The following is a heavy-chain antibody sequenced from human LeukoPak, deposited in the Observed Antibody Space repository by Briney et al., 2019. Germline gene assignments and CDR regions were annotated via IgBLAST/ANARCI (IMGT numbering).Heavy chain of an antibody. V-gene: IGHV4-30-2*01. CDR3: ARLVAATGNFDY. Sequence: SETLSLTCAVSGGSISSGGYSWSWIRQPPGEGLEWIGYISHSGRTYYNPSLKNRLTISVDRSKNQFSLKLSSVTAADTAVYYCARLVAATGNFDYWGQGTLVTVSS. J-gene: IGHJ4*02. D-gene: IGHD6-13*01. CDR2: ISHSGRT. CDR1: GGSISSGGYS.